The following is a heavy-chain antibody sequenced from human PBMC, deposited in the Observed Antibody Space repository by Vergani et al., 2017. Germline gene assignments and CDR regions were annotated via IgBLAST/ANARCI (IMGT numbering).Heavy chain of an antibody. CDR2: ISSSGSTI. CDR1: GFTFSDYY. D-gene: IGHD3-22*01. CDR3: ARDRYRDSSSDYYLCNYYYSMDV. J-gene: IGHJ6*02. Sequence: QVQLVESGGGLVKPGGSLRLSCAASGFTFSDYYMSWIRQAPGKGLEWVSYISSSGSTIYYADSVKCRFTISRDNAKNSLYLQMNSRRDEDTDVYYCARDRYRDSSSDYYLCNYYYSMDVWGQGTTVTVSS. V-gene: IGHV3-11*01.